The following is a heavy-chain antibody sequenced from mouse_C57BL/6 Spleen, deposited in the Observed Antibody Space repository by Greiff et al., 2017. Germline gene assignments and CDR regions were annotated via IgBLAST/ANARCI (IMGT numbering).Heavy chain of an antibody. CDR1: GYTFTSYW. Sequence: QVQLQQPGAELVRPGSSVKLSCKASGYTFTSYWMHWVKQRPIQGLEWIGNIYPSDSETHYNQKFKDKATLTVDKSSSTAYMQLSSLTSEDSAVYYCARSVNYYAMDYWGQGTSVTVSS. CDR3: ARSVNYYAMDY. J-gene: IGHJ4*01. CDR2: IYPSDSET. V-gene: IGHV1-52*01.